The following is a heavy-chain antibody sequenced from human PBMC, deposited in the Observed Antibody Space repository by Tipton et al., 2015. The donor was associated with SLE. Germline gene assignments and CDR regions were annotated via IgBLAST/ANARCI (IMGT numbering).Heavy chain of an antibody. CDR3: ARVVSWGTGTLFDY. CDR1: GYSISSGYY. V-gene: IGHV4-61*01. Sequence: LRLSCAVSGYSISSGYYWGWIRQPPGKGLEWIGYIYYSGSTNYNPSLKSRVTISVDTSKNQFSLKLSSVTAADTAVYYCARVVSWGTGTLFDYWGQGTLVTVSS. CDR2: IYYSGST. D-gene: IGHD1-1*01. J-gene: IGHJ4*02.